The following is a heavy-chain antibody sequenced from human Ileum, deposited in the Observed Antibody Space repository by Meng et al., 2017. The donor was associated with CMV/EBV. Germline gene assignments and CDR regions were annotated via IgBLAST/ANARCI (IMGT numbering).Heavy chain of an antibody. CDR1: SGSFSDVF. CDR3: ARGRDFWWEMDY. V-gene: IGHV4-34*01. J-gene: IGHJ4*02. D-gene: IGHD1-26*01. Sequence: QAHLHYAGAGLLKASDTLSLSCAVYSGSFSDVFWGWIRQPPGKGLEWIGESSHSGNTKYNPSLKSRVTISVDASKNQFSLNMRSVTAADTAVYYCARGRDFWWEMDYTGQGTLVTVSS. CDR2: SSHSGNT.